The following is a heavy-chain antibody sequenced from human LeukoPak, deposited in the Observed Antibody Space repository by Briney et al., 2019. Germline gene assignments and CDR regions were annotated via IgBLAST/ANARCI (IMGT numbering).Heavy chain of an antibody. CDR1: GGSISSSSYY. CDR2: IYYSGST. CDR3: ARAITFGGVIVIHWFDP. Sequence: SETLSLTCTVSGGSISSSSYYWGWIRQPAGKGLEWIGYIYYSGSTNYNPSLKSRVTISVDTSKNQFSLKLSSVTAADTAVYYCARAITFGGVIVIHWFDPWGQGTLVTVSS. V-gene: IGHV4-61*05. D-gene: IGHD3-16*02. J-gene: IGHJ5*02.